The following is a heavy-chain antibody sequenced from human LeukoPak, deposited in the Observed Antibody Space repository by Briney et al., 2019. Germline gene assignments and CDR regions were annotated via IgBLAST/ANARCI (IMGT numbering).Heavy chain of an antibody. CDR1: GFTFSSYN. J-gene: IGHJ5*02. Sequence: GGSLRLSCAASGFTFSSYNMNWVRQAPGKGLEWVSYISSSSTTIDYADSVKGRFTISRDNAKNSLYLQMNSLRAEDTAVYYCARAGSNIVVVPNWFDPWGQGTLVTVSS. CDR3: ARAGSNIVVVPNWFDP. V-gene: IGHV3-48*01. CDR2: ISSSSTTI. D-gene: IGHD2-2*01.